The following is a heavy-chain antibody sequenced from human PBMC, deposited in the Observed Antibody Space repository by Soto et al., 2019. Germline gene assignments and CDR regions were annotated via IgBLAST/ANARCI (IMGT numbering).Heavy chain of an antibody. Sequence: QVQLQESGPGLVKPSETLTLTCTVSGDSFSDYYWNWIRQVPGKGLEWIGFVLHSATTSYNPSLKTRVAISDDTSKKQFSLRLTSVSAADTAIYYCARGHYSSGWPIDHWGQGILVTVSS. CDR1: GDSFSDYY. J-gene: IGHJ4*02. V-gene: IGHV4-59*01. D-gene: IGHD6-19*01. CDR2: VLHSATT. CDR3: ARGHYSSGWPIDH.